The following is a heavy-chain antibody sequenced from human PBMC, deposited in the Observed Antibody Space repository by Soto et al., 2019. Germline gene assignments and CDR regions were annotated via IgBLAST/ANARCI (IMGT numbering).Heavy chain of an antibody. J-gene: IGHJ6*04. CDR1: GGSISSYY. D-gene: IGHD3-9*01. V-gene: IGHV4-59*12. CDR2: IYYSGST. CDR3: ARDLRYSVDV. Sequence: PSETLSLTCTVSGGSISSYYWSWIRQPPGKGLEWIGYIYYSGSTNYNPSLKSRVTISVDASRNQFSLKLSSVTAADTAVYYCARDLRYSVDVWGKGTTVTVSS.